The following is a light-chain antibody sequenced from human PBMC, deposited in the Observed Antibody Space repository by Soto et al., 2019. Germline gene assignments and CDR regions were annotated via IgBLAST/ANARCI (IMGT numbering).Light chain of an antibody. Sequence: DIQMTQSPSSLSASIGDRVTTSCRASQDISSSLNWYQHKSGKAPKLLIYAASGLHSGVPSRFSGSGSGTDFTLTISSLQPEDFETYYCQQSYVNPWTFGQGTKVDNK. CDR2: AAS. J-gene: IGKJ1*01. CDR1: QDISSS. CDR3: QQSYVNPWT. V-gene: IGKV1-39*01.